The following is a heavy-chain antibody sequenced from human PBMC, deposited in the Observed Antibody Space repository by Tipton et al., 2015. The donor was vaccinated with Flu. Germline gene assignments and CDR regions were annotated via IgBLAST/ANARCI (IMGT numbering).Heavy chain of an antibody. J-gene: IGHJ4*02. CDR3: AKMRFFPVVRGVLIEPVLEY. CDR2: IRHDESDK. CDR1: GFTFRTNG. V-gene: IGHV3-30*02. Sequence: SLRLSCAASGFTFRTNGMHWVRQAPGKGLEWVAFIRHDESDKYYADSVKGRFTISRDNSKNALYLAINSLRTEDTAVYYCAKMRFFPVVRGVLIEPVLEYWGQGTLVTVSS. D-gene: IGHD3-10*01.